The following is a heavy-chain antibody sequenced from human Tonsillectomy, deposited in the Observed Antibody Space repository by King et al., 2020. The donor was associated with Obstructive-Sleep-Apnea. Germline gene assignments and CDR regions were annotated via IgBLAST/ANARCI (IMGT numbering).Heavy chain of an antibody. V-gene: IGHV3-23*04. CDR2: ISGRGGST. Sequence: QLVQSGAGLVQPGGSLRLSCAGSGFTFSSYAMTWVRQAPGKGLEWVSSISGRGGSTYYADSVKGRFTISRDNSKSTLYLQMNSLRAEDTALYYCAKGGGKAVTTGYFDHWGQGTLVTVSS. CDR1: GFTFSSYA. D-gene: IGHD6-19*01. CDR3: AKGGGKAVTTGYFDH. J-gene: IGHJ4*02.